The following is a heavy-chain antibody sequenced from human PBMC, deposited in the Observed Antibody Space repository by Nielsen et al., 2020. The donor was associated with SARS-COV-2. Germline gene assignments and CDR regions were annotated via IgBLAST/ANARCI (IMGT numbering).Heavy chain of an antibody. CDR1: GFSFSDYS. D-gene: IGHD2-2*01. J-gene: IGHJ5*02. CDR2: ISRSGSII. Sequence: GESLKISCVVSGFSFSDYSMSWIRQAPGKGLECVSYISRSGSIIQHADSVKGRFTISRDNAKNSLHLQMDNLRVEDTAVYYCAGPASWGQGTLVTVSS. V-gene: IGHV3-11*01. CDR3: AGPAS.